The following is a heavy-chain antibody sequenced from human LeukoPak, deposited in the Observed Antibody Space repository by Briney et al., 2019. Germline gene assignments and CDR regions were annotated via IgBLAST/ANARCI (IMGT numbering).Heavy chain of an antibody. V-gene: IGHV3-21*04. D-gene: IGHD2-15*01. CDR3: AKGSYYYYYMDV. J-gene: IGHJ6*03. CDR1: GFTFSSYS. Sequence: PGGSLRLSCAASGFTFSSYSMNWVRQAPGKGLEWVSSISSSSSYIYYADSVKGRFTISRDNAKNSLYLQMNSLRAEDMALYYCAKGSYYYYYMDVWGKGTTVTVSS. CDR2: ISSSSSYI.